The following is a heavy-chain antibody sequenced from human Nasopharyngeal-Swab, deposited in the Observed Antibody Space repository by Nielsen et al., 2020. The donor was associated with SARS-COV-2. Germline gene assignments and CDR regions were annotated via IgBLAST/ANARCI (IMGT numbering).Heavy chain of an antibody. J-gene: IGHJ6*02. CDR2: VYYSGNT. CDR3: ARDRAAALRDYYYNMDV. V-gene: IGHV4-61*01. D-gene: IGHD2-2*01. CDR1: GASVSSASYY. Sequence: SETLSLTCTVSGASVSSASYYWSWIRQSPGRGLEWIGYVYYSGNTNYNPSLKSRLTMSVDTSKNQFSLNLSSVTAADTAVYYCARDRAAALRDYYYNMDVWGQGTTVTASS.